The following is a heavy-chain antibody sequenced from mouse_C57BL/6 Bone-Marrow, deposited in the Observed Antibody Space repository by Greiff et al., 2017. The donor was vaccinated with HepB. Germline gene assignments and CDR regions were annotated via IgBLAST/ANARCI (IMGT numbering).Heavy chain of an antibody. Sequence: VQLQQSGPELVKPGASVKMSCKASGYTFTDYYMHWVKQKPGKGLEWIGEIYPGSGNTYYNEKFKGKATLTADTYSSTAYMQLSSLTSEDSAVYFCAKEGITTVVAHFDYWGQGTTLTVSS. V-gene: IGHV1-83*01. J-gene: IGHJ2*01. CDR3: KEGITTVVAHFDY. CDR1: YTFTDYYM. CDR2: YPGSGNTY. D-gene: IGHD1-1*01.